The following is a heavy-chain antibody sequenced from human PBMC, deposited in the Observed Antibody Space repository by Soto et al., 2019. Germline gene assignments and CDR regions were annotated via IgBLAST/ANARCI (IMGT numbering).Heavy chain of an antibody. D-gene: IGHD3-3*01. CDR3: AKDEITTFGVVPNWFDP. Sequence: GGSLRLSCAASGFTFSSYGMHWVRQAPGKGLEWVAVISYDGSNKYYADSVKGRFTISRDNSKNTLYLQMNSLRAEDTAVYYCAKDEITTFGVVPNWFDPWGQGTLVTVSS. J-gene: IGHJ5*02. CDR2: ISYDGSNK. V-gene: IGHV3-30*18. CDR1: GFTFSSYG.